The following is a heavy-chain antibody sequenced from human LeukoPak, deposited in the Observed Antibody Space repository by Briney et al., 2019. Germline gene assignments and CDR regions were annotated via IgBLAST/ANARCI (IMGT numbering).Heavy chain of an antibody. V-gene: IGHV1-2*02. J-gene: IGHJ6*02. CDR1: GYTFTAYY. CDR3: AAGPIKDFWSGYSYYYGMDV. CDR2: INPHSGGT. D-gene: IGHD3-3*01. Sequence: ASVKVSCKASGYTFTAYYIHWVRQAPGQGLEWMGWINPHSGGTNYAQKFQGRVTMTRDTSISTAYMELVSLRSDDTAVYYCAAGPIKDFWSGYSYYYGMDVWGQGTTVTVSS.